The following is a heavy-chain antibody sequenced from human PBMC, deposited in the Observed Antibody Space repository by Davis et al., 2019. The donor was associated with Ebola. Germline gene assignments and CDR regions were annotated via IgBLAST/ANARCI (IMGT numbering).Heavy chain of an antibody. CDR2: IYYSGST. J-gene: IGHJ4*02. CDR1: GGSISSYY. CDR3: ARQTAYYYDSSGYYTNRNFDY. Sequence: MPSETLSLTCTVSGGSISSYYWSWIRQPPGKGLEWIGYIYYSGSTNYNPSLKSRVTISVDTSKNQFSLKLSSVTAADTAVYYCARQTAYYYDSSGYYTNRNFDYWGQGTLVTVSS. V-gene: IGHV4-59*08. D-gene: IGHD3-22*01.